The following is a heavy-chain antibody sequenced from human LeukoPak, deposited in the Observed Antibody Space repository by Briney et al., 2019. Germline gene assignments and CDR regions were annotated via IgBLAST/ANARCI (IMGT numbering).Heavy chain of an antibody. J-gene: IGHJ4*02. CDR2: IYKSGST. CDR3: ARADMVRGVMYPFDY. D-gene: IGHD3-10*01. Sequence: SETLSLTCTASGVSIGTYYWSWIRQPPGKRLEWIGYIYKSGSTNYNPSLRSRVTISVDTSKNQFSLKLSSVTAADTAVYYCARADMVRGVMYPFDYWGQGTLVTVSS. V-gene: IGHV4-59*01. CDR1: GVSIGTYY.